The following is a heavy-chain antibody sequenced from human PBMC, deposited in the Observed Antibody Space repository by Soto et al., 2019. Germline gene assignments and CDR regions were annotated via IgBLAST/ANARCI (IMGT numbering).Heavy chain of an antibody. CDR2: ISASGHSA. V-gene: IGHV3-23*01. Sequence: DVELLESGGGLVHPGGSLRLSCPASGFSLGDYGMNWVRQTPGKGLEWVSTISASGHSAYSADSVKGRLIISRDNSKNTLYLQMNSLRAEDTAVYYCARSALLWWALDSWGQGTLVTVSS. D-gene: IGHD2-15*01. CDR1: GFSLGDYG. J-gene: IGHJ4*02. CDR3: ARSALLWWALDS.